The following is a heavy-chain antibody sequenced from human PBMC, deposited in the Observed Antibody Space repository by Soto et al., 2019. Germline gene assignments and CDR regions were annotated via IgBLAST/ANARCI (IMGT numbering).Heavy chain of an antibody. CDR3: ARASALTIGRGRYRAFDI. V-gene: IGHV1-2*04. Sequence: PGESLKVSCKASGYTFTGYYMHWVRQAPGQGLEWMGWINPNSGGTNYAQKFQGWVTMTRDTSISTAYMELSRLRSDDTAVYYCARASALTIGRGRYRAFDIWGQGTMVTVSS. CDR1: GYTFTGYY. CDR2: INPNSGGT. D-gene: IGHD3-9*01. J-gene: IGHJ3*02.